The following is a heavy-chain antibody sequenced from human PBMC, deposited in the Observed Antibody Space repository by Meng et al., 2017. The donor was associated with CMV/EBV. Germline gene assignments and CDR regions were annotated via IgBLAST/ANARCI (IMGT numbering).Heavy chain of an antibody. V-gene: IGHV3-23*01. CDR1: GFTCSSYA. J-gene: IGHJ4*02. CDR3: AKGEMVVSDY. D-gene: IGHD2-15*01. CDR2: ISGSGGST. Sequence: GESLKISCAASGFTCSSYAMSWVRQAPGKGLEWVSAISGSGGSTYYADSVKGRFTISRDNSKNTLYLQMNSLRAEDTAVYYCAKGEMVVSDYWGQGTLVTVSS.